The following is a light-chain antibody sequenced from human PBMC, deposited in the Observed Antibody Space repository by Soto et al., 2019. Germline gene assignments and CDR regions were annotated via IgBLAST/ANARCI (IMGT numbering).Light chain of an antibody. J-gene: IGLJ3*02. Sequence: QSALTQPPSASGSPGQSVTISCTGTSSDVGGYNYVSWYQQHPGKAPKLIIYEVSKRPSGVPDRFSGSKSGNTASLTVSGLQAEDEADYYCCSYAGSNDFVVFGGGTKVTVL. CDR2: EVS. CDR3: CSYAGSNDFVV. CDR1: SSDVGGYNY. V-gene: IGLV2-8*01.